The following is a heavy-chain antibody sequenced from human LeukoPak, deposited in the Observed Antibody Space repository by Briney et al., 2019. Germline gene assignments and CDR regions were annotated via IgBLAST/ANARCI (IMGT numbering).Heavy chain of an antibody. CDR3: ARGRNPYYYDSSGYNREYYFDY. Sequence: SVKVSCKASGGTFSSYAISWVRQAPGQGLEWMGGIIPIFGTANYAQKFQGRVTITADESTSTAYMELSSLRSEDTAVYYCARGRNPYYYDSSGYNREYYFDYWGQGTLVTVSS. CDR1: GGTFSSYA. D-gene: IGHD3-22*01. CDR2: IIPIFGTA. J-gene: IGHJ4*02. V-gene: IGHV1-69*13.